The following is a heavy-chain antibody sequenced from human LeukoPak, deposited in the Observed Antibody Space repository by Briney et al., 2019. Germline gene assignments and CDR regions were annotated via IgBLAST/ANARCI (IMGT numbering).Heavy chain of an antibody. J-gene: IGHJ4*02. V-gene: IGHV5-51*01. CDR3: ARGEDNYYDSSGYYLTY. CDR2: IFPGDSDT. CDR1: GYSFITYW. D-gene: IGHD3-22*01. Sequence: GESLKISCKGSGYSFITYWIGWVRQMPGKGLEWMGIIFPGDSDTRYSPSFQGQVTISVDKSISTAYLQWSSLKASDTAMYYCARGEDNYYDSSGYYLTYWGQGTLVTVSS.